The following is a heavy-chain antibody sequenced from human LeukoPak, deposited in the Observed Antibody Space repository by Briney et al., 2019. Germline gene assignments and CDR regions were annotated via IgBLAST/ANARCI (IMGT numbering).Heavy chain of an antibody. CDR3: AKVVPLDILTGYLDY. V-gene: IGHV3-23*01. CDR1: GFTFSSYA. Sequence: PGGSLRLSCAASGFTFSSYAMSWVRQAPGKGLEWVSVISGSGGSTYYADSVKGRFTISRDNSKNTLYLQMNSLRAEDTAVYYCAKVVPLDILTGYLDYWGQGTLVTVSS. CDR2: ISGSGGST. D-gene: IGHD3-9*01. J-gene: IGHJ4*02.